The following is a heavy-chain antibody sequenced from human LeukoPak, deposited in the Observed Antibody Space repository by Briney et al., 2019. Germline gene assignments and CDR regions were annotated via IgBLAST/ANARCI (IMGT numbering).Heavy chain of an antibody. CDR1: GYTFTSYG. V-gene: IGHV1-18*01. Sequence: GASVKVSCKASGYTFTSYGSSWVRQAPGQGLEWMGWISAYNGNTNYAQKLQGRVTMTTDTSTSTAHRELRSLRSDDTAVYYCARDRGVVVPAASDYWGQGTLVTVSS. CDR3: ARDRGVVVPAASDY. J-gene: IGHJ4*02. D-gene: IGHD2-2*01. CDR2: ISAYNGNT.